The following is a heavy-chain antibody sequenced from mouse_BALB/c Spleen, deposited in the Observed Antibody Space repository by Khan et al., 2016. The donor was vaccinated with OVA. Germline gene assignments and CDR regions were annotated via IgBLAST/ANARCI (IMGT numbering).Heavy chain of an antibody. D-gene: IGHD2-14*01. CDR3: ARSTYRYAFAY. CDR1: GDSITSGF. Sequence: EVQLQESGPSLVKPSQTLSLTCSVTGDSITSGFWSWIRKFPGNKLEYMGYMIYSGNTYYNPSLKGRFSITRHTSKNQYYLQLNSVTTEDTATYYSARSTYRYAFAYWGQGTLVTVSA. V-gene: IGHV3-8*02. CDR2: MIYSGNT. J-gene: IGHJ3*01.